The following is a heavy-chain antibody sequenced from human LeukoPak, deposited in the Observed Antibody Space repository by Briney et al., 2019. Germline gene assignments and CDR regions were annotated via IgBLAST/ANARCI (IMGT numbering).Heavy chain of an antibody. CDR3: ARGLAGCCSSTSCHRAEYFQH. D-gene: IGHD2-2*01. J-gene: IGHJ1*01. V-gene: IGHV4-59*01. CDR1: GGSISTYY. CDR2: IYYTGST. Sequence: PSETLSLTCTVSGGSISTYYWSWIRQSPGKGLVWIGYIYYTGSTYYNPSLKSRVTISVDTSKNQFSLKLSSVTAADTAVYYCARGLAGCCSSTSCHRAEYFQHWGQGTLVTVSS.